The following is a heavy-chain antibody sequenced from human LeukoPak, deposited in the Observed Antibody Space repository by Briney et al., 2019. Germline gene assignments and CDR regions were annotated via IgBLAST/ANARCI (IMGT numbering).Heavy chain of an antibody. D-gene: IGHD3-3*01. V-gene: IGHV4-59*01. CDR3: AGPRIFFDY. J-gene: IGHJ4*02. Sequence: SETLSLTCTVSGGSISSYYWSWIRQPPGKGLEWIGYIYYSGGTNYNPSLKSRVTISVDTSKNQFSLKLSSVTAADTAVYYCAGPRIFFDYWGQGTLVTVSS. CDR2: IYYSGGT. CDR1: GGSISSYY.